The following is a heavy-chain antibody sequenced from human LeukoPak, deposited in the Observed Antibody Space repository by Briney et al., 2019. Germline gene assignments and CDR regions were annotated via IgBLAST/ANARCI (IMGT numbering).Heavy chain of an antibody. CDR3: AKLQHADFNMNFDS. CDR1: GFTFSSYV. D-gene: IGHD2-21*01. J-gene: IGHJ4*02. V-gene: IGHV3-23*01. CDR2: ISASDDRT. Sequence: TGGSLGLSCAASGFTFSSYVMNWLRQAPGEGLEWVSSISASDDRTFYADSVKGRFTISRDNSKNTVYLQMNSLRAGDTAVYYYAKLQHADFNMNFDSWGQGTLVTVSS.